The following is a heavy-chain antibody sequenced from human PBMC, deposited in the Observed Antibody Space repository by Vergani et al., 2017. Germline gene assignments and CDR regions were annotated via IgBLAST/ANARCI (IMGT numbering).Heavy chain of an antibody. D-gene: IGHD1-26*01. V-gene: IGHV3-21*01. CDR2: ISSSSSYI. Sequence: EVQLVESGGGLVKPGGSLRLSCAASGFTFSSYSMNWVRQAPGKGLEWVSSISSSSSYIYYADSVKGRFTISRDNAKNSLYLQMNSLRAEDTAVYYCARGYGSHRFLDYWGQGTLVTVSS. CDR1: GFTFSSYS. J-gene: IGHJ4*02. CDR3: ARGYGSHRFLDY.